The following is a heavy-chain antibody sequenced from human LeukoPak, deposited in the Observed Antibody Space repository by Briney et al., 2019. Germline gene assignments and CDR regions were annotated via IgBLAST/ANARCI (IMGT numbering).Heavy chain of an antibody. D-gene: IGHD2-2*01. CDR1: GGSIRSSYYY. Sequence: SETLSLTCTVSGGSIRSSYYYWGWIRQPPGKGLEWIGSIYDSGSTYYNPSLKSRVTISVDTSKNQFSLKLSSVTAADTAVYYCARGRVSHRYIVVVPAAMSWFDPWGQGTLVTVSS. CDR3: ARGRVSHRYIVVVPAAMSWFDP. V-gene: IGHV4-39*07. CDR2: IYDSGST. J-gene: IGHJ5*02.